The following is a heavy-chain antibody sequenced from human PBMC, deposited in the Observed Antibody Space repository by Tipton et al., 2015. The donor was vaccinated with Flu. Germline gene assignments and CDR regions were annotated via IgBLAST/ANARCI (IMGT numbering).Heavy chain of an antibody. Sequence: LRLSCAVSGFTFDDLAMHWVRQAPGKGLEWVSGISWNSAYIGYADSVKGRFTISRDSDKNSLYLQMDSLRPDDTALYYCAKGYGYIWSPFDYWGQGTLVTVSS. J-gene: IGHJ4*02. CDR2: ISWNSAYI. D-gene: IGHD1-20*01. CDR3: AKGYGYIWSPFDY. CDR1: GFTFDDLA. V-gene: IGHV3-9*01.